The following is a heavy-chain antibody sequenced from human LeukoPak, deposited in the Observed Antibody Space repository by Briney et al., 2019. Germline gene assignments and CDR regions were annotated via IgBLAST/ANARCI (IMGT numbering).Heavy chain of an antibody. Sequence: SVKVSCKASGGTFSGYTISWVRQAPGQGLEWMRRIILILGIANYAQKFQGRVTITADKSTSTAYMELSSLRSEDTAVYYCARAPSDYYDSSGYGWFDPWGQGTLVTVSS. J-gene: IGHJ5*02. CDR1: GGTFSGYT. CDR3: ARAPSDYYDSSGYGWFDP. CDR2: IILILGIA. D-gene: IGHD3-22*01. V-gene: IGHV1-69*02.